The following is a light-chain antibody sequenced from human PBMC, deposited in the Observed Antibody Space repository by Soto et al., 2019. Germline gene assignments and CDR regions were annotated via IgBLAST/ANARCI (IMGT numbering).Light chain of an antibody. CDR2: AAS. CDR3: QQSYTAPLT. J-gene: IGKJ4*01. CDR1: QSISSY. Sequence: DIQMTQSPSSLSASLGDRVTITCRASQSISSYLIWYQQKPGNAPKLLIYAASSLQSGVPSRFSGSGSWTDFTLTISSLQPEDFATYYCQQSYTAPLTFGGGTKVDI. V-gene: IGKV1-39*01.